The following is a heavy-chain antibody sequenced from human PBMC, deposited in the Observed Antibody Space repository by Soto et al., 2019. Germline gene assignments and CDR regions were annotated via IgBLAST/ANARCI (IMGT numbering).Heavy chain of an antibody. J-gene: IGHJ4*02. D-gene: IGHD7-27*01. CDR1: GFSFSTYD. Sequence: GGSLRLSCAASGFSFSTYDMTWARQAAGKGLEWVSAIRGGDGTTYYADSVKGRFTLSRDIYKDTLYLQMNSLTVDDTAIYYCVKGHWGDSWGQGTLVTVSS. CDR2: IRGGDGTT. CDR3: VKGHWGDS. V-gene: IGHV3-23*01.